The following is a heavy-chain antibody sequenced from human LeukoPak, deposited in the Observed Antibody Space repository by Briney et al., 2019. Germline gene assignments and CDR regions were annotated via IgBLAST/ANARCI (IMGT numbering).Heavy chain of an antibody. CDR3: AKRPSNGWYFADY. V-gene: IGHV3-30*18. CDR2: MSNDGGNE. CDR1: GFTFSSYG. J-gene: IGHJ4*02. Sequence: PGGSLRLSCTASGFTFSSYGVHWFRQAPGKGLEWVAVMSNDGGNEYYVDSVKGRFTISRDNSENTLYLQMNSLRPEDTAVYYCAKRPSNGWYFADYWGQGTLVTVSS. D-gene: IGHD6-19*01.